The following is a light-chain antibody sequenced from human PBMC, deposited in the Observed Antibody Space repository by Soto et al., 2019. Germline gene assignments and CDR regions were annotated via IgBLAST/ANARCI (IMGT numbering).Light chain of an antibody. Sequence: QSALTQPPSASGSPGQSVTISCTGTSSDVGDYNYVSWYQQHPGKAPKLMIYEVSKRPSGVPDRFSGSKSGNTAPPTVSARQAEDEADYYCSSYSGSNNWVFGGGTKLTVL. CDR2: EVS. CDR1: SSDVGDYNY. CDR3: SSYSGSNNWV. V-gene: IGLV2-8*01. J-gene: IGLJ3*02.